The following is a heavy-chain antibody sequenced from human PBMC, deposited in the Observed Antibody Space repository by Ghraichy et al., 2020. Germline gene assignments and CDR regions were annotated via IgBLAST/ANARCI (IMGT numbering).Heavy chain of an antibody. Sequence: GESLNISCAASGFTFSSYAMSWVRQAPGKGLEWVSAISGSGGSTYYADSVKGRFTISRDNSKNTLYLQMNSLRAEDTAVYYCAKEEWELQRCFDYWGQGTLVTVSS. CDR3: AKEEWELQRCFDY. J-gene: IGHJ4*02. V-gene: IGHV3-23*01. D-gene: IGHD1-26*01. CDR2: ISGSGGST. CDR1: GFTFSSYA.